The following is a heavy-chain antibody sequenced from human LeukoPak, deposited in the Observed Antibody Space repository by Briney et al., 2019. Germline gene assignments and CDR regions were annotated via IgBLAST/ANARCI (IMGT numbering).Heavy chain of an antibody. CDR1: GFTFSNYN. V-gene: IGHV3-21*01. D-gene: IGHD2-15*01. CDR3: ASGGLSCSGGTCYS. Sequence: GGSLRLSCAASGFTFSNYNMNWVRQAPGKGLEGVSSISSGGNFIYYAHSVKGRFTISRDNAKNSLYLQMNSLRAEDTAVYYCASGGLSCSGGTCYSWGQGTLVTVSS. J-gene: IGHJ4*02. CDR2: ISSGGNFI.